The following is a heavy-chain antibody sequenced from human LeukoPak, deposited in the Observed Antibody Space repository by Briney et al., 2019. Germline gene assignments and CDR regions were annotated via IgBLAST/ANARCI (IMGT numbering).Heavy chain of an antibody. CDR1: GYTFTSYY. V-gene: IGHV1-46*01. CDR2: INPSGGST. Sequence: ASVKVSCKASGYTFTSYYMHWVRQAPGQGLEWMGIINPSGGSTSYAHKFQGRVTMTRDTSTSTVYMELSSLRSGDTAVYYCARDEVLGLDLDYWGQGTLVTVSS. D-gene: IGHD3-9*01. J-gene: IGHJ4*01. CDR3: ARDEVLGLDLDY.